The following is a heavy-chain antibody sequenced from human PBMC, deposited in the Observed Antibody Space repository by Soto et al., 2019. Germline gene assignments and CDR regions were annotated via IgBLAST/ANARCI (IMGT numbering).Heavy chain of an antibody. CDR3: ASLEDYYDSSGYNWYFDL. CDR1: GGTFSSYA. Sequence: ASVKVSCKASGGTFSSYAISWVRQAPGQGPEWMGGIIPIFGTANYAQKFQGRVTITADKSTSTAYMELSSLRSEDTAVYYSASLEDYYDSSGYNWYFDLWGRGTLVTVSS. V-gene: IGHV1-69*06. J-gene: IGHJ2*01. D-gene: IGHD3-22*01. CDR2: IIPIFGTA.